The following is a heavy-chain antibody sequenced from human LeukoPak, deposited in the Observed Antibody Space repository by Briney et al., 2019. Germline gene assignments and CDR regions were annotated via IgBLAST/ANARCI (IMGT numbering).Heavy chain of an antibody. CDR3: ARGRGTFVVKYYFDY. CDR2: IYSGGST. J-gene: IGHJ4*01. V-gene: IGHV3-53*01. CDR1: GCTVNNNY. Sequence: GGSLRLSCAVSGCTVNNNYMSWVRQAPGKGLEWVSVIYSGGSTYYADSVKGRFTISRDNSKNTLYLQMNSLRAEDTAMYYCARGRGTFVVKYYFDYWGHGTLVTVSS. D-gene: IGHD2-21*01.